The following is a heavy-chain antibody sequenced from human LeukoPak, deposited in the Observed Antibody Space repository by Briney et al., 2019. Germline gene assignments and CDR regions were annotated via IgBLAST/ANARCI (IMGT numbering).Heavy chain of an antibody. V-gene: IGHV4-59*01. CDR2: IYNSGST. Sequence: SETLSLTCTVSGGSISNYYWSWIRQPPGKGLEWIGYIYNSGSTNYNPSLKSRVSIPVDTSKNQFSLKLSPVTAADTAVYYCARDGTSRSIQHWGQGALVTVSS. D-gene: IGHD1-26*01. J-gene: IGHJ1*01. CDR1: GGSISNYY. CDR3: ARDGTSRSIQH.